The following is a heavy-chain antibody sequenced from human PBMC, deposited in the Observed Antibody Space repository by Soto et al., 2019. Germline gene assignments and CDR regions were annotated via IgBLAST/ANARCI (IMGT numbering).Heavy chain of an antibody. D-gene: IGHD4-4*01. J-gene: IGHJ6*02. CDR2: ISNTAITD. CDR3: AKDEVPSVTTYYYGMDV. Sequence: PGGSLRLSCVASGFSFSDYSMTWMRQAPGGGLDFVAFISNTAITDYYADSVKGRFTISRDNAKNTLYLQMNSLRAEDTAVYYCAKDEVPSVTTYYYGMDVWGQGTTVTVSS. V-gene: IGHV3-11*04. CDR1: GFSFSDYS.